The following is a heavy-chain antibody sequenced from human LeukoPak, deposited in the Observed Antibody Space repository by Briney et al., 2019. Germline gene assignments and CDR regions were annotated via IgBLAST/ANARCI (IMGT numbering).Heavy chain of an antibody. CDR1: GFTFSSYG. V-gene: IGHV3-33*01. CDR3: ARDGGAAAVTKGWYFDL. CDR2: IWYDGSNK. J-gene: IGHJ2*01. Sequence: PGGSLRLSCAASGFTFSSYGMHWVRQAPGKGLEWVAVIWYDGSNKYYADSVKGRFTISRDNSKNTLYLQMNSLRAEDTAVYYCARDGGAAAVTKGWYFDLWGRGTLVTVSS. D-gene: IGHD6-13*01.